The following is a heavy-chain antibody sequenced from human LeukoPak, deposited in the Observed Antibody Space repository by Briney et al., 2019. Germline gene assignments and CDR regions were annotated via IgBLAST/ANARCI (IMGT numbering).Heavy chain of an antibody. CDR3: AKDQIIERPASAIDY. Sequence: GESLRLSCAASGFTFSSYAMSWVRQAPGKGLEWVSAISGSGGSTYYADSVKGRFTISRDNSKNTLYLQMNSLRAEDTAVYYCAKDQIIERPASAIDYWGQGTLVTVSS. CDR1: GFTFSSYA. V-gene: IGHV3-23*01. J-gene: IGHJ4*02. D-gene: IGHD6-25*01. CDR2: ISGSGGST.